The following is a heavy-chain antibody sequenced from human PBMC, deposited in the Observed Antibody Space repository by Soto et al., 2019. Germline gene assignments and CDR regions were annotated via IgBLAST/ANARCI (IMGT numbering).Heavy chain of an antibody. J-gene: IGHJ6*02. CDR1: GYSFTSYW. D-gene: IGHD6-13*01. Sequence: GESLKISCKSSGYSFTSYWIGWVRQMPGKGLEWMGIIYPGDSDTRYSTSFQGQVTISAYKSIRTAYLQWSSLKASDTAIYYCARTAAAGKYYYGVDDWGQGTTVTVSS. CDR2: IYPGDSDT. CDR3: ARTAAAGKYYYGVDD. V-gene: IGHV5-51*01.